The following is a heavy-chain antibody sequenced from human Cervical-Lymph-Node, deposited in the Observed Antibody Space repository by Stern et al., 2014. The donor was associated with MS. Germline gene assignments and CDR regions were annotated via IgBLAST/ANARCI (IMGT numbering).Heavy chain of an antibody. D-gene: IGHD4-11*01. Sequence: QVQLVQSGAEVKKPGASVKVSCKASGYSFTDYYMHWVRQAPGQGLEWMGRINPNSGGTNYAQKFQGRVTMTRDTSISTAYMNLSGLRSDDTAVYYCARRASNYTYFDPWGQGTLVTVSS. J-gene: IGHJ5*02. CDR3: ARRASNYTYFDP. CDR2: INPNSGGT. CDR1: GYSFTDYY. V-gene: IGHV1-2*06.